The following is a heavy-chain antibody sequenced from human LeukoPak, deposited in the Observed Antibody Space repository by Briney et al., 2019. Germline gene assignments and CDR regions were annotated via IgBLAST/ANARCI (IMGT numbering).Heavy chain of an antibody. CDR3: SRERGLLFDY. CDR2: ISISGSTI. D-gene: IGHD3-10*01. V-gene: IGHV3-48*03. Sequence: PGGSLRLSCAASGFTFSSYEMNWVRQAPGKGLEWVSYISISGSTIYYADSVKGRFTISGDNAKSSLYLQMNSLRAEDTAVYYCSRERGLLFDYWGQGTLVTVSS. CDR1: GFTFSSYE. J-gene: IGHJ4*02.